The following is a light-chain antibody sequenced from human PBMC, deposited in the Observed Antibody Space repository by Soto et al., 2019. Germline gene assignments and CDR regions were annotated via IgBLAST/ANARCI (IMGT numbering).Light chain of an antibody. J-gene: IGLJ1*01. CDR3: AAWDDSLNGRV. CDR2: RTN. CDR1: SSNIGSNT. Sequence: QSVLTQPPSASGTPGQRVTISCSGSSSNIGSNTLNWYQQLPGTAPKLLIYRTNQRPSGVPDRFSGSKSGTSASLAISGLQSEGEADYYCAAWDDSLNGRVFGTGTKLTVL. V-gene: IGLV1-44*01.